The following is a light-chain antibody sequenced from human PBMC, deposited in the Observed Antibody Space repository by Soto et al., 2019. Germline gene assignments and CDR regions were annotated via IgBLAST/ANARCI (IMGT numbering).Light chain of an antibody. CDR3: QQYNNWLT. J-gene: IGKJ4*01. CDR2: GAS. Sequence: ETVVTQSPATLSVSPGERATLSCRASQSVSSDLAWYQQIPGQAPRLLIYGASTRATGIPARFSGSGSGTEFTLTISSLQSEDFAVYYCQQYNNWLTFGGGTKVEIK. V-gene: IGKV3-15*01. CDR1: QSVSSD.